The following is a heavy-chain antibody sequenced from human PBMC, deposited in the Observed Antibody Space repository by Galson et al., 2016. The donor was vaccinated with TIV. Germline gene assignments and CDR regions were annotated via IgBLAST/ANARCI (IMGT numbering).Heavy chain of an antibody. CDR1: GDTFSTYP. D-gene: IGHD5-18*01. CDR3: AKDRNTAMDTYHYYYGMDV. V-gene: IGHV1-69*13. J-gene: IGHJ6*02. Sequence: SVKVSCKASGDTFSTYPFNWVRQAPGQGLEWVGAFIPLFGTANYAQKFQGRVTITADESTSTLYMEVSSLRSEDTAVYYCAKDRNTAMDTYHYYYGMDVWGQGTTVIVSS. CDR2: FIPLFGTA.